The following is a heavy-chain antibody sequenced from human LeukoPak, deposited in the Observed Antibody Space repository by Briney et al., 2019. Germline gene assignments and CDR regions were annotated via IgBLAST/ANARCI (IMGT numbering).Heavy chain of an antibody. CDR2: IIPIFGTA. CDR1: GCTFSSYA. CDR3: ACILVRRAAIRHVYGDMDV. J-gene: IGHJ4*02. D-gene: IGHD2-2*01. V-gene: IGHV1-69*01. Sequence: GSSVKVSCKASGCTFSSYAINWVRQAPGQGLEWMGGIIPIFGTANYAQKFQGRVTITADEATRTAYMELSSLRSEDTAVYYCACILVRRAAIRHVYGDMDVWGQGTLVTVSS.